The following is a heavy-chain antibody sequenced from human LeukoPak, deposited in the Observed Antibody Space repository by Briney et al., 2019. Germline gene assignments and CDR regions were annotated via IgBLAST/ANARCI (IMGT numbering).Heavy chain of an antibody. CDR3: ARPLFCAFDNCGYWLDP. CDR1: GYTFTKYL. CDR2: INPNGDAT. Sequence: ASVKVSCKPSGYTFTKYLIHWVRQAPGQGLEWVGTINPNGDATNYAPRLQGRLTLTQDTSTSTVYMELRGLAPDDTAVYYCARPLFCAFDNCGYWLDPWGRGTLVTVSS. J-gene: IGHJ5*02. V-gene: IGHV1-46*01. D-gene: IGHD1-20*01.